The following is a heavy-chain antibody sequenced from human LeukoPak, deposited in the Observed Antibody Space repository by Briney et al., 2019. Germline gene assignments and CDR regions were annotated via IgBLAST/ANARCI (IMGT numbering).Heavy chain of an antibody. CDR3: AGGWAVAGQGYYYGMDV. J-gene: IGHJ6*02. D-gene: IGHD6-19*01. CDR1: GYTFTSYG. CDR2: ISAYNGNT. V-gene: IGHV1-18*01. Sequence: GASVKVSCKASGYTFTSYGISWVRQAPGQGLEWMGWISAYNGNTNYAQKLQGRVTMTADTSTSTAYMELRSLRSDDTAVYYCAGGWAVAGQGYYYGMDVWGQGTTVTVSS.